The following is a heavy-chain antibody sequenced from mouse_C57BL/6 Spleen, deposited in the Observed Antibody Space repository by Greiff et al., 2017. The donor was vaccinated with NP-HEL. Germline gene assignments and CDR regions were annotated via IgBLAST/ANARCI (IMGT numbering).Heavy chain of an antibody. CDR2: IDPENGDT. V-gene: IGHV14-4*01. Sequence: EVQLQESGAELVRPGASVKLSCTASGFNIKDDYMHWVKQRPEQGLEWIGWIDPENGDTEYASKFQGKATITADTSSNTAYLQLSSLTSEDTAVYYCTIYDGYYPFAYWGQGTLVTVSA. J-gene: IGHJ3*01. CDR3: TIYDGYYPFAY. D-gene: IGHD2-3*01. CDR1: GFNIKDDY.